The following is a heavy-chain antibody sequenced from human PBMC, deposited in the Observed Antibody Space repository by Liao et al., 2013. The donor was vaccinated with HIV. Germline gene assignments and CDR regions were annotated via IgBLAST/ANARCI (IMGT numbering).Heavy chain of an antibody. D-gene: IGHD3-10*01. CDR1: GGSFSGYY. V-gene: IGHV4-34*01. CDR2: INHSGST. J-gene: IGHJ4*02. CDR3: ARGQPPPRVRDYVDY. Sequence: QVQLQQWGAGLLKPSETLSLTCAVYGGSFSGYYWSWIRQPPGKGLEWIGEINHSGSTNYNPSLKSRVTISVDTSKNQFSLKLSSVTAADTAVYYCARGQPPPRVRDYVDYWGQGTLVTVSS.